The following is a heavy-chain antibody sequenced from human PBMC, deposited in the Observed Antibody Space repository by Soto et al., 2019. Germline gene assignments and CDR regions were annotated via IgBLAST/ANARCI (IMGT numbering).Heavy chain of an antibody. CDR2: IIPIFGTA. V-gene: IGHV1-69*01. CDR1: GGTFSSYA. CDR3: GRGPFTSEGFLEWLEN. Sequence: QVQLVQSGAEVKKPGSSVKVSCKASGGTFSSYAISWVRQAPGQGLEWMGGIIPIFGTANYAQKFQGRVTITADESTSTAYMELSSLGFEDTAVYYFGRGPFTSEGFLEWLENWGQGTLVTVSS. D-gene: IGHD3-3*01. J-gene: IGHJ4*02.